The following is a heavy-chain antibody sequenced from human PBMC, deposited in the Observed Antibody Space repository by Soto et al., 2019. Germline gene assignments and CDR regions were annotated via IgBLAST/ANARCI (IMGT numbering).Heavy chain of an antibody. Sequence: EVQLLESGGGLVQPGGSLRLSCAASGFTFSSYAMSWVRQTPGKGLEWVSAISGSGDSTCYADSVKGRFTISRDNSKNTLYLQMNSLRAEDTAVYYCAKLRWGSDNWFDPWGQGTLVTVSS. CDR3: AKLRWGSDNWFDP. V-gene: IGHV3-23*01. D-gene: IGHD3-10*01. CDR1: GFTFSSYA. CDR2: ISGSGDST. J-gene: IGHJ5*02.